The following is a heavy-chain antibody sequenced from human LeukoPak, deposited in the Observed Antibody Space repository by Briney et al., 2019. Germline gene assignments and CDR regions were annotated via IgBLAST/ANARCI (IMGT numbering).Heavy chain of an antibody. CDR3: AKDSQRYYYDSSGYPIDY. CDR2: ISYDGSNK. Sequence: PGRSLRLSCAASGFTFSSYGMHWVRQAPGKGLEWVAVISYDGSNKYYADSVKGRFTISRDNPKNTLYLQMNSMRAEDTAVYYCAKDSQRYYYDSSGYPIDYWGQGTLVTVSS. D-gene: IGHD3-22*01. V-gene: IGHV3-30*18. CDR1: GFTFSSYG. J-gene: IGHJ4*02.